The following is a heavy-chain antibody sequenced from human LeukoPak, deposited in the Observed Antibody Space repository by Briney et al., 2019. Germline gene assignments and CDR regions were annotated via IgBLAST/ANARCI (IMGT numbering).Heavy chain of an antibody. D-gene: IGHD3-16*02. V-gene: IGHV1-69*04. CDR2: IIPILGIA. CDR3: ASSSLIDYVWGSYRYPFDY. J-gene: IGHJ4*02. CDR1: GGTFSSYA. Sequence: SSVKVSCKASGGTFSSYAISWVRQAPGQGLEWMGRIIPILGIANYAQKFQGRVTITADKSTSTAYMELGSLRSEDTAVYYCASSSLIDYVWGSYRYPFDYWGQGTLVTVSS.